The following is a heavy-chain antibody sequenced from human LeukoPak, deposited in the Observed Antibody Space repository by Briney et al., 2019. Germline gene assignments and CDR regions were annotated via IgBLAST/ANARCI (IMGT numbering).Heavy chain of an antibody. J-gene: IGHJ3*02. Sequence: PSETLSLTCTVSGYSISSGYYWGWIRQPPGKGLEWIGSIYHSGSTYYNPSLKSRVTISVDTSKNQFSLKLSSVTAADTAVYYCARYLFGAFDTWGQGTMVTVSS. CDR3: ARYLFGAFDT. CDR1: GYSISSGYY. D-gene: IGHD3-3*01. CDR2: IYHSGST. V-gene: IGHV4-38-2*02.